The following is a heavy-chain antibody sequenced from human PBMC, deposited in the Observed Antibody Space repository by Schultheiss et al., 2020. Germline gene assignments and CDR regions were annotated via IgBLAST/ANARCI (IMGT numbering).Heavy chain of an antibody. CDR1: GFTFSSYA. CDR3: ARDGYYYGEYGAPHYYHMDV. CDR2: ISTNGGTT. V-gene: IGHV3-64*01. D-gene: IGHD5-18*01. Sequence: GGSLRLSCAASGFTFSSYAMHWVRQAPGKGLEYVSAISTNGGTTFYANSVQGRFTISRDNSKNTLFLQMGSLGAEDMAVYFCARDGYYYGEYGAPHYYHMDVWGKGTTVTVSS. J-gene: IGHJ6*03.